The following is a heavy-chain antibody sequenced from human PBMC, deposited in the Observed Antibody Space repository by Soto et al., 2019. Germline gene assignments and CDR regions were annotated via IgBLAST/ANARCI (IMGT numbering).Heavy chain of an antibody. CDR3: GRVKTAYALYHFDY. J-gene: IGHJ4*02. Sequence: GGSLRLSCAVSGFIFTESCMSWVRLAPGKGLEWVSAISGSGGATYYADSVQGRFTISKDFSKNTLYLQMSGLRAEDTAVYFCGRVKTAYALYHFDYWGQGSLVTVSS. CDR1: GFIFTESC. V-gene: IGHV3-23*01. D-gene: IGHD3-9*01. CDR2: ISGSGGAT.